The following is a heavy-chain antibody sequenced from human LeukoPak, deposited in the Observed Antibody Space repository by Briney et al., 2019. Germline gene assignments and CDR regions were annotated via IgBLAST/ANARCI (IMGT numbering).Heavy chain of an antibody. J-gene: IGHJ4*02. V-gene: IGHV4-39*01. Sequence: SETLSLTCTVSGGSINIISYYWGWIRQPPGKGLEWIGSMYYSGNTYYNPSLKSRVTMSVDTSKNQFSLKLSSVTATDTAVYYCARRPAYYFDYWGQGTLVTVSS. CDR3: ARRPAYYFDY. CDR2: MYYSGNT. CDR1: GGSINIISYY.